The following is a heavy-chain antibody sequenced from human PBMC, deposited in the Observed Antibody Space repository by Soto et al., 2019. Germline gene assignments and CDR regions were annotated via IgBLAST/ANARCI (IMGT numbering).Heavy chain of an antibody. CDR1: GFSFSSYA. J-gene: IGHJ4*02. D-gene: IGHD5-18*01. CDR2: ISAAGTTT. CDR3: ESNHSSFDY. Sequence: GGSLRLSCAASGFSFSSYALNWVRQAPGKGLEWVAAISAAGTTTYYADSVKGRFTISRDNSKRTLFLQIDSLSPEDTAVYYCESNHSSFDYCGQGTLVTVSS. V-gene: IGHV3-23*01.